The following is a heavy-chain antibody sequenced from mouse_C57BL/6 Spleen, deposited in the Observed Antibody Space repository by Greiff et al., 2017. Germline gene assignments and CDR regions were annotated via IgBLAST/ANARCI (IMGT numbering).Heavy chain of an antibody. CDR1: GFNIKDYY. Sequence: EVHLVESGAELVKPGASVKLSCTASGFNIKDYYMHWVKQRTEQGLEWIGRIDPEAGETKYDPKFKGKATITADTSSNTAYLQLSSLTSEDTAVYYCARAYYSSPLDYWGQGTTLTVSS. V-gene: IGHV14-2*01. J-gene: IGHJ2*01. D-gene: IGHD2-5*01. CDR3: ARAYYSSPLDY. CDR2: IDPEAGET.